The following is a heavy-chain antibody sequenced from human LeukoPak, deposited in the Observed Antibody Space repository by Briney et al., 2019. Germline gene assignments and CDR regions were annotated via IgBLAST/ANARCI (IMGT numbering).Heavy chain of an antibody. CDR3: ARNYDL. CDR1: GGSFRGYY. V-gene: IGHV4-34*01. Sequence: SETLSLTCAVYGGSFRGYYWSWIRQPPGKALEWIGDISHSGTTNYDPSLKSRVTISVDKSMNQFSLKLTSVTAADTAVYYCARNYDLWGQGTLVTVSS. CDR2: ISHSGTT. D-gene: IGHD3-3*01. J-gene: IGHJ4*02.